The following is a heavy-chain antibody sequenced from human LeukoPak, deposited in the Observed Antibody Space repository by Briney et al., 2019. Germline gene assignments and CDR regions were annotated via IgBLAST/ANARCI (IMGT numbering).Heavy chain of an antibody. CDR3: TRAPLIAGGHYFDY. Sequence: GGSLRLSCTASGFTFGDYHLSWFRQAPGKGLEWVGFIRSEGYGGTADYAASVKGRFIISREDFKSTAYLQMNSLKTEDSAVYYCTRAPLIAGGHYFDYWGQGILVTVSS. J-gene: IGHJ4*02. V-gene: IGHV3-49*03. CDR2: IRSEGYGGTA. D-gene: IGHD2-15*01. CDR1: GFTFGDYH.